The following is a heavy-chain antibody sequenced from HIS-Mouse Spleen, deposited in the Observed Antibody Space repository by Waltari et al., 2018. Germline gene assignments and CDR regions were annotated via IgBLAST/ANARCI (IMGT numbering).Heavy chain of an antibody. CDR3: ARVKGQWLDFDY. D-gene: IGHD6-19*01. J-gene: IGHJ4*02. CDR1: GGSISSYY. CDR2: IYYSGST. Sequence: QVQLQESGPGLVKPSETLSLTCTVSGGSISSYYWRWIRQPPGKGLEWIGYIYYSGSTNYNPSLKSRVTISVDTSKNQFSLKLSSVTAADTAVYYCARVKGQWLDFDYWGQGTLVTVSS. V-gene: IGHV4-59*01.